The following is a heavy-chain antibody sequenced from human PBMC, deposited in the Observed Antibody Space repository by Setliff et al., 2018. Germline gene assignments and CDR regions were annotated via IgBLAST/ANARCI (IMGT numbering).Heavy chain of an antibody. D-gene: IGHD3-10*01. Sequence: SETLSLTCNVSGGSISSDYWSWIRQPPGKALEWIGYFYHSASSNYNPSLKGRVTMSADTSKNQLYLSLTSVSVADTALYYCARSHYYASGNSHYYYMDVWGKGTAVTVSS. CDR2: FYHSASS. V-gene: IGHV4-59*08. CDR1: GGSISSDY. J-gene: IGHJ6*03. CDR3: ARSHYYASGNSHYYYMDV.